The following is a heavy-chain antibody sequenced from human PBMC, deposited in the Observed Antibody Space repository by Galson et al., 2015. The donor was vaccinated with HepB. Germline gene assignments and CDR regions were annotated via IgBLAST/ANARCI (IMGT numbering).Heavy chain of an antibody. D-gene: IGHD3-3*01. CDR1: GFTFSSYN. Sequence: SLRLSCAASGFTFSSYNMNWVRQAPGKGLEWVSYISSSSSTIYYADSVKGRFTISRDNAKNSLYLQMNSLRDEDTAVYYCARDPPFWSGYRDHMDVWGKGTTVTVSS. CDR2: ISSSSSTI. CDR3: ARDPPFWSGYRDHMDV. J-gene: IGHJ6*03. V-gene: IGHV3-48*02.